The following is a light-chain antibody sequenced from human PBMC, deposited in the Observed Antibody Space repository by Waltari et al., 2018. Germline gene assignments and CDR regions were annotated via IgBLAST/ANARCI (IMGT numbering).Light chain of an antibody. V-gene: IGLV1-40*01. CDR1: DSSIASFG. CDR2: ENT. Sequence: QSVLTQAPSVSGAPGQRVTISCPGGDSSIASFGVNWYQHLPGRAPKLLIYENTKRPSGVPDRFSGSKSGTSASLAIEGLQPEDEGDYYCQSYDNSLRGSLLFGGGTKVTV. CDR3: QSYDNSLRGSLL. J-gene: IGLJ3*02.